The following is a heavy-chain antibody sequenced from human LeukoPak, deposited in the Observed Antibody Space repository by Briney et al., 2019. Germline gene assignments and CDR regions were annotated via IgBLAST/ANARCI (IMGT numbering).Heavy chain of an antibody. CDR1: GFTFDDYA. Sequence: GGSLRLSCAASGFTFDDYAMHWVRQAPGKGLEWVSGISWNSGSIGYADSVKGRFTISRDNAKNSLYLQMNSLRAEDTAVYYCARDDFWSGYFGVSAFDIWGQGTMVTVSS. J-gene: IGHJ3*02. D-gene: IGHD3-3*01. CDR3: ARDDFWSGYFGVSAFDI. V-gene: IGHV3-9*01. CDR2: ISWNSGSI.